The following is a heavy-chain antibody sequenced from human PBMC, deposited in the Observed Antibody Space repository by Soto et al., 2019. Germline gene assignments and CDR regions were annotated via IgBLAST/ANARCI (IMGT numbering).Heavy chain of an antibody. V-gene: IGHV3-23*01. CDR3: AKGFSGYDLNWFDP. Sequence: GGSLILSCAASGVPFSSYAMSLVRQAPGKGLEWVSAVSGRVGRAYYAASVKGRFTISRDNFKNTLYLQMNSLRAEDTAVYYCAKGFSGYDLNWFDPWGQGTLVTVSS. D-gene: IGHD5-12*01. CDR2: VSGRVGRA. CDR1: GVPFSSYA. J-gene: IGHJ5*02.